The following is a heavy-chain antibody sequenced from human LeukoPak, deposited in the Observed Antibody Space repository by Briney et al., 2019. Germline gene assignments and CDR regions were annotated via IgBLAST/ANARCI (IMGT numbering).Heavy chain of an antibody. V-gene: IGHV4-39*01. CDR3: ARSVVVAPAAITSGWFDS. J-gene: IGHJ5*01. CDR2: IYFMGHT. Sequence: SETLSLTCTVSGGAISSGSHFWVWIRQPPGKGLEWIGSIYFMGHTYNNPSLTGRVSMSVDMSKNQFSLKLSSVTAADTAVYSCARSVVVAPAAITSGWFDSWGRGTLVTVSS. D-gene: IGHD2-2*01. CDR1: GGAISSGSHF.